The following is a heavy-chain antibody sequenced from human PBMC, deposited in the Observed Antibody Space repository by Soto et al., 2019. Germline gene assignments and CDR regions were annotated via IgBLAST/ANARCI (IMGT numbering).Heavy chain of an antibody. Sequence: GGSLRLSCAASGFTFSSYAMHWVRQAPGKGLEYVSAISSNGGSTYYANSVKGRFTITRDNSKNTLYLQMGSLRAEDMAVYYCARDWRDCSGGGCYPGAFDIWGQGTMVTVSS. V-gene: IGHV3-64*01. D-gene: IGHD2-15*01. CDR2: ISSNGGST. J-gene: IGHJ3*02. CDR3: ARDWRDCSGGGCYPGAFDI. CDR1: GFTFSSYA.